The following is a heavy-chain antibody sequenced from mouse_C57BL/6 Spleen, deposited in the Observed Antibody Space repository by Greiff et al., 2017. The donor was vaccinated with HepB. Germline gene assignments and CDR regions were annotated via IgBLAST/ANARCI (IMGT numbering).Heavy chain of an antibody. J-gene: IGHJ2*01. CDR1: GFNINNTY. V-gene: IGHV14-3*01. CDR3: ASYGSSYFDY. CDR2: IDPANGNT. D-gene: IGHD1-1*01. Sequence: VQLQQSVAELVRPGASVKLSCTASGFNINNTYMHWVKQRPEQGLEWIGRIDPANGNTTYVPKFQGKATIAADTSSNTAYLQLSGLASEDTAICSSASYGSSYFDYWGQGTTLTVSS.